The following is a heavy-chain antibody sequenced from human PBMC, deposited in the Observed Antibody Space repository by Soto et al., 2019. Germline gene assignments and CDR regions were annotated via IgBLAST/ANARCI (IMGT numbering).Heavy chain of an antibody. Sequence: GESLKISCKGSGYIFTTYWIAWVRQMPGKGLEWMGIIYPGDSDTKYSPSFQGQVTISADKSISTSYLQCSSLKASDTAMYYCAAGSGTYYSSFDYWGQGTMVT. J-gene: IGHJ4*02. CDR3: AAGSGTYYSSFDY. CDR1: GYIFTTYW. CDR2: IYPGDSDT. V-gene: IGHV5-51*01. D-gene: IGHD3-10*01.